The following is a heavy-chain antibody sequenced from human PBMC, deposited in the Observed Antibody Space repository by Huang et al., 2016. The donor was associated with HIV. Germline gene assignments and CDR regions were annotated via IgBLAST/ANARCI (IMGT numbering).Heavy chain of an antibody. V-gene: IGHV3-48*01. Sequence: HLVESGGGSVRPGESLKLSCVATGFDFCTPIFNWVRLAPGGGREWSSHVGENDKKVSYENAVRGRFTISRENARQSIYLQMRNLRPSDTAKYYCVRDTKYRSGFYNYYYMDVWGNGTAVTVSS. CDR3: VRDTKYRSGFYNYYYMDV. CDR1: GFDFCTPI. J-gene: IGHJ6*03. D-gene: IGHD6-25*01. CDR2: VGENDKKV.